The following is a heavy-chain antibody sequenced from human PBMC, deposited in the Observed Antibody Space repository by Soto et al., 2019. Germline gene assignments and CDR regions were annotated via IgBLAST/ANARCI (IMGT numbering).Heavy chain of an antibody. Sequence: QLQLQESGPGLVKPSETLSLTCTVSGGSISSSSYYWGWIRQPPGKGLEWIGSIYYSGSTYYNPSLKSRVTTAVDTSKNQFSLKLSSVTAADTAVYYCARQNPYDYDSSGYYGAVAFDIWGHGTMVTVSS. CDR3: ARQNPYDYDSSGYYGAVAFDI. CDR2: IYYSGST. CDR1: GGSISSSSYY. D-gene: IGHD3-22*01. V-gene: IGHV4-39*01. J-gene: IGHJ3*02.